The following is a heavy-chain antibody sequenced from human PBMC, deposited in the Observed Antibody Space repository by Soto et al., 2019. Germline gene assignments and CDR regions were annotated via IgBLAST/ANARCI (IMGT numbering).Heavy chain of an antibody. V-gene: IGHV3-23*01. CDR1: GFIFSSYA. CDR2: ISDSDGST. Sequence: PGGSLRLSCAASGFIFSSYAMSWVRQAPGKGLEWVSAISDSDGSTYYADSVKGRFTISRDNSRNTLYLQMNSLRAEDTAVYYCAKDGVAHIPLYTSGSSYDHWGQGTLVTVSS. J-gene: IGHJ4*02. D-gene: IGHD3-22*01. CDR3: AKDGVAHIPLYTSGSSYDH.